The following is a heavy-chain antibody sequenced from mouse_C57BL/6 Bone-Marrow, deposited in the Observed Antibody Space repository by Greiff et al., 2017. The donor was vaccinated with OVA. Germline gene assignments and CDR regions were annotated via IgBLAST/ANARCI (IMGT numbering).Heavy chain of an antibody. D-gene: IGHD2-14*01. CDR2: ISSGGSYT. CDR1: GFTFSSYG. CDR3: ARHRGVLLDY. V-gene: IGHV5-6*01. J-gene: IGHJ2*01. Sequence: EVMLVESEGDLVKPGGSLKLSCAASGFTFSSYGMSWVRQTPDKRLEWVATISSGGSYTYYPDSVKGRFTISRDNAKNTLYLQMSSLKSEDTAMYYCARHRGVLLDYWGQGTTLTVSS.